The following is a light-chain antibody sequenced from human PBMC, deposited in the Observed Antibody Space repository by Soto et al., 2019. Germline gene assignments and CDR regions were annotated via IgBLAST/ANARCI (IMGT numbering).Light chain of an antibody. CDR2: LEGSGSY. Sequence: QSVLTQSSSASASLGSSVKLTCTLSRGHSSYIIAWHQQQPGKAPRYLMKLEGSGSYNKGSGVPDRFSGSSSGAVRYLTISNLQSDDEADYYCETWDTNTRVFGGRTKPTVL. J-gene: IGLJ3*02. V-gene: IGLV4-60*03. CDR1: RGHSSYI. CDR3: ETWDTNTRV.